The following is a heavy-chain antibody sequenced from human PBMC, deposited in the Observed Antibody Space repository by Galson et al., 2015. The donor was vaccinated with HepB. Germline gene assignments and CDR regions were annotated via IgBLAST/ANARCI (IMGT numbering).Heavy chain of an antibody. V-gene: IGHV1-58*01. CDR3: AAGYDFWSGYPHDAFDI. CDR2: IVVGSGNT. Sequence: SVKVSCKASGFTFTSSAVQWVRQARGQRLEWIGWIVVGSGNTNYAQKFQERVTITRDMSTSTAYMELSSLRSEDTAVYYCAAGYDFWSGYPHDAFDIWGQGTMVTVSS. D-gene: IGHD3-3*01. CDR1: GFTFTSSA. J-gene: IGHJ3*02.